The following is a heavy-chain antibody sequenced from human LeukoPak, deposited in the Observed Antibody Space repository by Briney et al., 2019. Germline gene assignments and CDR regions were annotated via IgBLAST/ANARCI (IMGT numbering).Heavy chain of an antibody. CDR3: ARDRMFGTAMVLYYFDY. CDR1: GYTFIDYY. D-gene: IGHD5-18*01. Sequence: GASVKVSCKTSGYTFIDYYMHWVRQAPGQRLEWMGWINPNSGGTNYAQKFQGRVTMTRDTSISTAYMELSRLRSDDTAVYYCARDRMFGTAMVLYYFDYWGQGTLVTVSS. CDR2: INPNSGGT. V-gene: IGHV1-2*02. J-gene: IGHJ4*02.